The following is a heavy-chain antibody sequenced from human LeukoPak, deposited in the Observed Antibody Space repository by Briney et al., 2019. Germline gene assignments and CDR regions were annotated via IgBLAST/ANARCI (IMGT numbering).Heavy chain of an antibody. CDR3: ARDRIGYSYGPRSYFDL. CDR2: IIPILGIA. V-gene: IGHV1-69*04. Sequence: GASVKVSCKASGGTFSSYAISWVRQAPGQGLEWMGRIIPILGIANYAQKFQGRVTITADKSTSTAYMELSSLRSEDTAVYYCARDRIGYSYGPRSYFDLWGRGTLVTVSS. D-gene: IGHD5-18*01. J-gene: IGHJ2*01. CDR1: GGTFSSYA.